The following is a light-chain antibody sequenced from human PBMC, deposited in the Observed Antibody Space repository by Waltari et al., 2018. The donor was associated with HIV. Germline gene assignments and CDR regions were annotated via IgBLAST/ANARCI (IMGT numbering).Light chain of an antibody. CDR3: CSYAGSYTV. Sequence: QSALTQPRSVSGSPGQSVTISCTGTSSDVGGYNYVSWYQQYPDKAPKFMIYDVSKRPSGVPDRFSGSKSGNTASLTISGLQAEDEADYYCCSYAGSYTVFGGGTKLTVL. J-gene: IGLJ2*01. CDR2: DVS. V-gene: IGLV2-11*01. CDR1: SSDVGGYNY.